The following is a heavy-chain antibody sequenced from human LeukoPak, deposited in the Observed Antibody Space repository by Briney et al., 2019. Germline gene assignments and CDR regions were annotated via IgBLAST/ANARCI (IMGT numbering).Heavy chain of an antibody. D-gene: IGHD3-10*02. V-gene: IGHV3-48*03. CDR3: AELGITMIGGV. CDR2: ISSSGSTI. J-gene: IGHJ6*04. CDR1: GFTFSSCE. Sequence: GGSLRLSCAASGFTFSSCEMNWVRQAPGKGLEWVSYISSSGSTIYYADSVEGRFTISRDNAKNSLYLQMNSLRAEDTAVYYCAELGITMIGGVWGKGTTVTISS.